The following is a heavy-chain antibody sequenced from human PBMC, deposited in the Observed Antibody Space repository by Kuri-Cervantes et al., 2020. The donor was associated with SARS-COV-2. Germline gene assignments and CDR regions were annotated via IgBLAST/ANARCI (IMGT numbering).Heavy chain of an antibody. CDR2: ISGSGGST. CDR3: AKYLVRGGLNWFDP. Sequence: ETLSLTCAASGFTFSSYAMSWVRQAPGKGLEWVSAISGSGGSTYYADSVKGRFTISRDNSKNTLYLQMNSLRAEDTAVYYCAKYLVRGGLNWFDPWGQGTQVTVSS. J-gene: IGHJ5*02. V-gene: IGHV3-23*01. D-gene: IGHD3-10*02. CDR1: GFTFSSYA.